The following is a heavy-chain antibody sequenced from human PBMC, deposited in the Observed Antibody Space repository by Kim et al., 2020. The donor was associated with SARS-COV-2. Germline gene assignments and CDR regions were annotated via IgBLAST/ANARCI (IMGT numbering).Heavy chain of an antibody. CDR1: GYSFTSYW. CDR3: ARHLGYCSSTSCYYYYGMDV. Sequence: GESLQISCKGSGYSFTSYWIGWVRQMPGKGLEWMGIIYPGDSDTRYSPSFQGQVTISADKSISTAYLQWSSLKASDTAMYYCARHLGYCSSTSCYYYYGMDVWGQGTTVTVSS. D-gene: IGHD2-2*01. J-gene: IGHJ6*02. V-gene: IGHV5-51*01. CDR2: IYPGDSDT.